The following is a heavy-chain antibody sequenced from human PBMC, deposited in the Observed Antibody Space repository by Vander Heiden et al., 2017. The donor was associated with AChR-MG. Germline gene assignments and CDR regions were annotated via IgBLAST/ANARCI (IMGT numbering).Heavy chain of an antibody. J-gene: IGHJ6*03. CDR3: VGSGYDDLKTYYYMDV. CDR1: GGSISRGGYY. V-gene: IGHV4-31*03. Sequence: QVQLQESGPGLVKPSQTLSLTCTVSGGSISRGGYYWSWIRQHPGKGLEWIGYIYYSGSTYYNPSLKSRVTISVDTSKNQFSLKLSSVTAADTAVYYCVGSGYDDLKTYYYMDVWGKGTTVTVSS. D-gene: IGHD5-12*01. CDR2: IYYSGST.